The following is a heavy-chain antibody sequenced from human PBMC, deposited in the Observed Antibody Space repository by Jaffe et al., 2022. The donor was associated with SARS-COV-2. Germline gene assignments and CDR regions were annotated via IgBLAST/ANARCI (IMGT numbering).Heavy chain of an antibody. CDR1: GGSISSGGYY. J-gene: IGHJ6*02. CDR2: IYYSGST. V-gene: IGHV4-31*03. Sequence: QVQLQESGPGLVKPSQTLSLTCTVSGGSISSGGYYWSWIRQHPGKGLEWIGYIYYSGSTYYNPSLKSRVTISVDTSKNQFSLKLSSVTAADTAVYYCARGGGVIAAHLPHDYYYGMDVWGQGTTVTVSS. D-gene: IGHD6-6*01. CDR3: ARGGGVIAAHLPHDYYYGMDV.